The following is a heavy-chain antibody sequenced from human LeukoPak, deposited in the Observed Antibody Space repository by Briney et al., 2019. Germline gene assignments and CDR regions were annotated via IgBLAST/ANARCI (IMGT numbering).Heavy chain of an antibody. V-gene: IGHV3-74*01. J-gene: IGHJ5*02. Sequence: GGSLRLSCAASGFTFSSYSLNWIRQAPGKGLVWVSRINSDGSSTSYADSVKGRFTISRDNAKNTLYLQMNSLRAEDTAVYYCAREIYSSGWYRENWFDPWGQGTLVTVSS. CDR3: AREIYSSGWYRENWFDP. CDR1: GFTFSSYS. CDR2: INSDGSST. D-gene: IGHD6-19*01.